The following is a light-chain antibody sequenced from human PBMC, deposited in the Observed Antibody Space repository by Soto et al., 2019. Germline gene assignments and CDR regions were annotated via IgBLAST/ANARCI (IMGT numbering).Light chain of an antibody. CDR3: GSYTSSSTYV. CDR2: EVS. V-gene: IGLV2-14*01. CDR1: SSGVGGYNY. J-gene: IGLJ1*01. Sequence: QSALTQPASVSGSPGQSITISCTGTSSGVGGYNYVSWYQQHPGKAPKLMIYEVSNRPSGVSNRFSGSKSGNTASLTISGLQAEDEADYYCGSYTSSSTYVFGTGTKLTVL.